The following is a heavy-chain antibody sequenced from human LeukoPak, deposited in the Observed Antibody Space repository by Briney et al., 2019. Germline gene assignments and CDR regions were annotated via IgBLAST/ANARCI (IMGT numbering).Heavy chain of an antibody. D-gene: IGHD3-10*01. CDR3: ARDPTGSYNFDY. CDR2: ISYDGSNK. CDR1: GFTFSSYA. V-gene: IGHV3-30-3*01. Sequence: SGGSLRLSCAASGFTFSSYAMHWVRQAPGKGLEWVAVISYDGSNKYYADSVKGRFTISRDNSKNTLSLQMNSLRAEDTAVYYCARDPTGSYNFDYWGQGTLVTVSS. J-gene: IGHJ4*02.